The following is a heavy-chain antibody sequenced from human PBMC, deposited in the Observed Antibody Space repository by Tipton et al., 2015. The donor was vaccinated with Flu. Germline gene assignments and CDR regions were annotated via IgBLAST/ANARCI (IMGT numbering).Heavy chain of an antibody. CDR3: ARAEVVVAATWFDP. D-gene: IGHD2-15*01. Sequence: LRLSCTVSGGSISSYYWSWIRQPAGRGLEWIGRIYTSGSTNYNPSLKSRVTISVDTSKNQFSLKLSSVTAADTAVYYCARAEVVVAATWFDPWGQGTLVTVSS. CDR2: IYTSGST. CDR1: GGSISSYY. J-gene: IGHJ5*02. V-gene: IGHV4-4*07.